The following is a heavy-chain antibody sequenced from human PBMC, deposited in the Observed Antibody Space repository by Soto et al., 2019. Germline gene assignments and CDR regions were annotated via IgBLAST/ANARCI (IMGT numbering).Heavy chain of an antibody. D-gene: IGHD3-10*01. V-gene: IGHV4-30-2*01. CDR1: GGSISSGGYS. CDR2: IYHSGST. CDR3: ARAGRDYYGSGSLAYFDY. Sequence: SETLSLTCAVSGGSISSGGYSWSWIRQPPGKGLEWIGYIYHSGSTYYNPSLKSRVTISVDRSKNQFSLKLSSVTAADTAVYYCARAGRDYYGSGSLAYFDYWGQGTLVTV. J-gene: IGHJ4*02.